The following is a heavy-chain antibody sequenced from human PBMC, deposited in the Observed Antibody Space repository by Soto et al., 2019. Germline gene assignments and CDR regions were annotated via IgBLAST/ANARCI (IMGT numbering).Heavy chain of an antibody. D-gene: IGHD2-15*01. J-gene: IGHJ5*02. CDR1: GYTFTSYG. CDR2: ISAYNGNT. V-gene: IGHV1-18*01. CDR3: ARDRYCSGGSCYPSGDWFDP. Sequence: QVQLVQSGAEVKKPGASVKVSCKASGYTFTSYGISWVRQAPGQGLEWMGWISAYNGNTNYAQKLQGRVTMTTDTSTRPAYMELRSLRSDDTAVYYCARDRYCSGGSCYPSGDWFDPWGQGTLVTVSS.